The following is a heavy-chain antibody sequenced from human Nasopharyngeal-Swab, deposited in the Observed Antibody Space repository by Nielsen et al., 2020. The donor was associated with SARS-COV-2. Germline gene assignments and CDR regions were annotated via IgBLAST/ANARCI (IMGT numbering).Heavy chain of an antibody. CDR1: GYTFTSDY. CDR3: ARGPVAVVVADNYFDH. Sequence: ASVKVSCKASGYTFTSDYLHWVRQAPGQGLEWMGIINPSGGSATYAQKFQRRVTFTRDTSTTTFYMELSSLRSEDTAVYYCARGPVAVVVADNYFDHWGQGTLVTVST. CDR2: INPSGGSA. J-gene: IGHJ4*02. D-gene: IGHD2-15*01. V-gene: IGHV1-46*01.